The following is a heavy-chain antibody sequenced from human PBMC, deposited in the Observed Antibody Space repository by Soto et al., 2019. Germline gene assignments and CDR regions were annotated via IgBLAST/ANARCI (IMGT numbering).Heavy chain of an antibody. Sequence: EVQLVESGGGLVQPGGSLRLSCAASGFTFSSYSMNWVRQAPGKGLEWVSYISSSSSTIYYADSVKGRFTISRDNAKNSLYLQMNSLRAEDTAVYYCARASYSSGWYYFDYWGQGTLVTVSS. V-gene: IGHV3-48*01. CDR1: GFTFSSYS. CDR2: ISSSSSTI. CDR3: ARASYSSGWYYFDY. D-gene: IGHD6-19*01. J-gene: IGHJ4*02.